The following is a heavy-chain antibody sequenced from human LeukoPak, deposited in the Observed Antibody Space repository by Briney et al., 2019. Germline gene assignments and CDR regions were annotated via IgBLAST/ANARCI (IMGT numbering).Heavy chain of an antibody. CDR1: GFTFRSYS. CDR2: ISTGSSYI. J-gene: IGHJ4*02. D-gene: IGHD6-19*01. V-gene: IGHV3-21*04. Sequence: PGGSLRLSCAASGFTFRSYSMNWVRQAPGKGLEWVSSISTGSSYIYYADSVKGRFTISRDNAKNSLYLQMNSLRAEDTAVYYCAKGSSSSRPYYFDYWGQGTLVTVPS. CDR3: AKGSSSSRPYYFDY.